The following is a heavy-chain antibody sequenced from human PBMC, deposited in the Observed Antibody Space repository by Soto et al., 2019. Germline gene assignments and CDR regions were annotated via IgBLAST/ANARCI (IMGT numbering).Heavy chain of an antibody. CDR1: GVSINNGTFF. V-gene: IGHV4-39*01. Sequence: PSETLSLTCTVSGVSINNGTFFWALIRQSAGMGLEWIGSVFYTGKTGTTYYKPPLEGRITISVDTSKNQFSLTLTSLTAADTAVYFCAKHSWYLWNNFFRPWGDGTLVIVS. J-gene: IGHJ5*02. D-gene: IGHD6-13*01. CDR2: VFYTGKTGTT. CDR3: AKHSWYLWNNFFRP.